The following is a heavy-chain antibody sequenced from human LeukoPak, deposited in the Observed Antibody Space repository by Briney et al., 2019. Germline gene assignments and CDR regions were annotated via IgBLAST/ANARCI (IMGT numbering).Heavy chain of an antibody. Sequence: SETLSLTCAVYGGSFSGYYWSWIRQPPGKGQEWIGEINHSGGTNYNPSLKSRVTISVDTSKIQFSLKLSSVTAADTAVYYCARGQRDIVVVVAALGGYYFDYWGQGTLVTVSS. D-gene: IGHD2-15*01. CDR1: GGSFSGYY. CDR2: INHSGGT. J-gene: IGHJ4*02. CDR3: ARGQRDIVVVVAALGGYYFDY. V-gene: IGHV4-34*01.